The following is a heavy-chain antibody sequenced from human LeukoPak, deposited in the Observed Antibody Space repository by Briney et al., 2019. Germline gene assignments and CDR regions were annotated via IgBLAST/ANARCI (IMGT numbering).Heavy chain of an antibody. Sequence: SETLSLTCTVSGGSISSLYWSWIRQPPGKGLEWIGYMCYSGSTNYNPSLKSRVTISGDTSKNQFPLKLSSVTAADTAVYYCARSYSTSHCYFDFWGRGALVTVRS. D-gene: IGHD2-2*01. V-gene: IGHV4-59*11. CDR3: ARSYSTSHCYFDF. J-gene: IGHJ4*02. CDR2: MCYSGST. CDR1: GGSISSLY.